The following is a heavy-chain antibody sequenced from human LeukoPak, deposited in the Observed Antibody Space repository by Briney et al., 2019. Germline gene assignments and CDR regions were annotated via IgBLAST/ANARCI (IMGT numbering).Heavy chain of an antibody. CDR2: IWYDGSNK. CDR1: GFTFSSYG. J-gene: IGHJ4*02. CDR3: AKENYYDSSGPDY. Sequence: GGSLRLSCAASGFTFSSYGMHWVRRAPGKGLEWVAVIWYDGSNKYYADSVKGRFTISRDNSKNTLYLQMNSLRAEDTAVYYCAKENYYDSSGPDYWGQGTLVTVSS. D-gene: IGHD3-22*01. V-gene: IGHV3-33*06.